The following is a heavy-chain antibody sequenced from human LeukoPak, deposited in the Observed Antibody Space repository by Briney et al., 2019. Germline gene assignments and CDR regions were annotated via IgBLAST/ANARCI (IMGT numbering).Heavy chain of an antibody. Sequence: KPSETLSLTCAVYGGSFSGYYWSWIRQPPGKGLEWIGEINHSGSTNYNPSLKSRVTISVDTSKNQFSLRLSSVTAADTAVYYCARGMRYCSGGSCPSYYYYYMDVWGKGTTVTVSS. D-gene: IGHD2-15*01. CDR3: ARGMRYCSGGSCPSYYYYYMDV. CDR1: GGSFSGYY. J-gene: IGHJ6*03. CDR2: INHSGST. V-gene: IGHV4-34*01.